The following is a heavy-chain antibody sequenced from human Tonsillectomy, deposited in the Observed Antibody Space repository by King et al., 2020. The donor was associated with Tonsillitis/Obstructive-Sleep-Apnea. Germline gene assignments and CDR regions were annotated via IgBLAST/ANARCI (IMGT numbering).Heavy chain of an antibody. CDR3: TIGGGIHQFDY. J-gene: IGHJ4*02. CDR2: IRSKAYGGTT. CDR1: GFIFGDYA. Sequence: VQLVESGGGLVQPGRSLRLSCTGSGFIFGDYAMTGVRQAPGKGLEWVGFIRSKAYGGTTEYAASVKGRFTISRDDSKIIAYLQMNSLKTEDTALYYCTIGGGIHQFDYWGQGTLVTVSS. D-gene: IGHD3-16*01. V-gene: IGHV3-49*04.